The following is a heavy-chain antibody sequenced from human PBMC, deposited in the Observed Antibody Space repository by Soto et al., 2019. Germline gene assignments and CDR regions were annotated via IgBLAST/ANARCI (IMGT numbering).Heavy chain of an antibody. CDR1: GGSISISNYY. CDR3: ARMGDFWSGPGELDP. Sequence: PSETLSLTCTVSGGSISISNYYWSWIRHSPGKGLEWIGSVYYNGFTYYNPSLKSRVTISVDTSNNQFSLKLTSVTAADTAVYYCARMGDFWSGPGELDPWGQGTLVTVSS. V-gene: IGHV4-39*01. J-gene: IGHJ5*02. CDR2: VYYNGFT. D-gene: IGHD3-3*01.